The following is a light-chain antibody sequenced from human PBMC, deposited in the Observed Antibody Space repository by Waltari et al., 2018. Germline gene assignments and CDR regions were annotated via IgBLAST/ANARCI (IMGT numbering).Light chain of an antibody. CDR1: QSVSSN. Sequence: ELVMTQSPATLSVSPGERATLSCRASQSVSSNLAGYQQKPGQAPRLLIFGASTRATGIPARFSGSGSGTEFTLTISSLQSEDFAIYYCQQYNNWPYTFGQGTKLEIK. V-gene: IGKV3-15*01. CDR3: QQYNNWPYT. CDR2: GAS. J-gene: IGKJ2*01.